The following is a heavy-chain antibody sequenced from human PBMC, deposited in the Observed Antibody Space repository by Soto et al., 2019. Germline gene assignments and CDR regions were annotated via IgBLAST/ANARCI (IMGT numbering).Heavy chain of an antibody. CDR1: GGTFSRSA. V-gene: IGHV1-69*01. CDR2: IIPVFGTA. D-gene: IGHD2-2*01. J-gene: IGHJ6*02. CDR3: ARGLVVPRDYYYGMDV. Sequence: QVQLVQSGAEVKKPGSSVRVSCQASGGTFSRSALSWVRQAPGQGLEWMGGIIPVFGTANYAQKFQGRVTITADESTSTAYMELSSLRSEDTAVYYCARGLVVPRDYYYGMDVWGQGTTVTVSS.